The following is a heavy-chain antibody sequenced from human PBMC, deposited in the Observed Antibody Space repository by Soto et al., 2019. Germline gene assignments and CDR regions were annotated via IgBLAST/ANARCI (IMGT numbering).Heavy chain of an antibody. CDR3: ARGPPFDP. CDR1: GGSINNYY. Sequence: QVQLQESGPGLVRPSETLSLTCTVSGGSINNYYWSWIRQPAGKGLEWIGRVYTSGSTNYNPSLKSRVTMSVDTSNNQFSLRVSSVTAADTAIYYCARGPPFDPWGQGTLVTVS. V-gene: IGHV4-4*07. CDR2: VYTSGST. J-gene: IGHJ5*02.